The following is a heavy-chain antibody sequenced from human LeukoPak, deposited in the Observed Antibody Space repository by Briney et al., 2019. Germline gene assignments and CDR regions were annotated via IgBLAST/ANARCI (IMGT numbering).Heavy chain of an antibody. Sequence: GGSLRLSCAASGFTFSSYAMSWVRQAPGKGLEWVSAISGSGGSTYYADSVKGRFTISRDNSKNTLYLQMNSLRAEDTAVYCCAKDPPHCSSTSCYQGDYWGQGTLVTVSS. CDR3: AKDPPHCSSTSCYQGDY. CDR2: ISGSGGST. J-gene: IGHJ4*02. V-gene: IGHV3-23*01. CDR1: GFTFSSYA. D-gene: IGHD2-2*01.